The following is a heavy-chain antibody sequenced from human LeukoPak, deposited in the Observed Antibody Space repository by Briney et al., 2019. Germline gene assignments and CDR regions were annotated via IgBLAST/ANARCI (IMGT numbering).Heavy chain of an antibody. CDR2: IYYSGST. CDR3: ARQYTPQKGRLQFAVAFDY. Sequence: SETLSLTCTVSGGSISSSSYYWGWIRQPPGKGLEWIGSIYYSGSTYYNPSLKSRVTISVDTSKNQFSLKLSSVTAADTAVYYCARQYTPQKGRLQFAVAFDYWGQGTPVTVSS. V-gene: IGHV4-39*01. D-gene: IGHD5-24*01. J-gene: IGHJ4*02. CDR1: GGSISSSSYY.